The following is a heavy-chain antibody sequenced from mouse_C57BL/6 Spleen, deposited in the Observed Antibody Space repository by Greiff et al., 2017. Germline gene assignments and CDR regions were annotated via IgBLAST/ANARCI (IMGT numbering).Heavy chain of an antibody. Sequence: QVQLKQPGAELVKPGASVKLSCKASGYTFTSSWMHWVKQRPGQGLEWMGRIHPNSGSTTYNEKFKSKTTLTVDKSSSTAYLQLSSLTSEASSVYYCARKITTLVKSHYFDYWGQGTTLTVSS. D-gene: IGHD1-1*01. J-gene: IGHJ2*01. CDR2: IHPNSGST. V-gene: IGHV1-64*01. CDR1: GYTFTSSW. CDR3: ARKITTLVKSHYFDY.